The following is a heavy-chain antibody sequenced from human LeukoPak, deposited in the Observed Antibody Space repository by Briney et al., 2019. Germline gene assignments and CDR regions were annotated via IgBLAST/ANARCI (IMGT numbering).Heavy chain of an antibody. CDR1: GFTFSSYS. J-gene: IGHJ4*02. V-gene: IGHV3-21*01. D-gene: IGHD1-7*01. Sequence: GGSLRLSCAASGFTFSSYSMNWVRRAPGKGLEWVSSISSSSSYIYYADSVKGRFTISGDNAKNSLYLQMNSLRAEDAAVYYCARDRVYGWGLITGTTEDFDYWGQGTLVTVSS. CDR2: ISSSSSYI. CDR3: ARDRVYGWGLITGTTEDFDY.